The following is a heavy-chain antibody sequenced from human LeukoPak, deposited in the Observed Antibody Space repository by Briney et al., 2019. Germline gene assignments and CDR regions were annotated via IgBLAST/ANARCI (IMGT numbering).Heavy chain of an antibody. V-gene: IGHV3-7*03. CDR3: ARGGLYCSGGSCLNWFDP. Sequence: GGSLRLSCAASGFTFSSYWMSWVRQAPGKGLEWVANIKQDGSEKYYVDSVEGRFTISRDNAKNSLYLQMNSLRAEDTAVYYCARGGLYCSGGSCLNWFDPWGQGTLVTVSS. CDR2: IKQDGSEK. D-gene: IGHD2-15*01. CDR1: GFTFSSYW. J-gene: IGHJ5*02.